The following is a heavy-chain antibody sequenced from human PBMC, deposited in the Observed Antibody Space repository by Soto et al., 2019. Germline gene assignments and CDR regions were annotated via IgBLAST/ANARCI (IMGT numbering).Heavy chain of an antibody. CDR1: GGSISSGGYY. J-gene: IGHJ5*02. CDR2: IYYSGST. Sequence: SETLSLTCTVSGGSISSGGYYWSWIRQHPGKGLEWIGYIYYSGSTYYNPSLKSRVTISVDTSKNQFSLKLSSVTAADTAVYYCAREVLGYCSGGSCYSDWFDPWGQGTLVTVSS. CDR3: AREVLGYCSGGSCYSDWFDP. D-gene: IGHD2-15*01. V-gene: IGHV4-31*03.